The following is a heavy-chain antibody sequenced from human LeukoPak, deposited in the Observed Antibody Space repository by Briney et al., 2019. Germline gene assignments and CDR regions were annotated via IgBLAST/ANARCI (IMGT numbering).Heavy chain of an antibody. CDR3: ARCDSSSWDNWFDP. V-gene: IGHV3-7*01. Sequence: GGSLRLSCAASGFTFSSYWMSWVHQAPGKGLEWVANIKQDGSEKYYVDSVKGRFTISRDNAKNSLYLQMNSLRAEDTAVYYCARCDSSSWDNWFDPWGQGTLVTVSS. D-gene: IGHD6-13*01. CDR1: GFTFSSYW. CDR2: IKQDGSEK. J-gene: IGHJ5*02.